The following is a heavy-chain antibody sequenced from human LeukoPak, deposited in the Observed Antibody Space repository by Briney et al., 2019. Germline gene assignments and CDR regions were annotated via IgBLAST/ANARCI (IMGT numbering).Heavy chain of an antibody. CDR1: GGTFSSYA. CDR2: IIPIVGTA. J-gene: IGHJ6*03. V-gene: IGHV1-69*01. D-gene: IGHD2-2*01. CDR3: ARGMSVGYCSSTSCRTYYYYYMDV. Sequence: SVKVSCKASGGTFSSYAISWVRQAPGQGLEWMGGIIPIVGTANYAQKLQGRVTTTADESTSTAYMELSSLRSEDTAVYYCARGMSVGYCSSTSCRTYYYYYMDVWGKGTTVTVSS.